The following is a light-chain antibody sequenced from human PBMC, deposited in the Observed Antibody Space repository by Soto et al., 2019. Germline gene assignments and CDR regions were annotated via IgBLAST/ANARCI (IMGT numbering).Light chain of an antibody. CDR1: QSISSW. J-gene: IGKJ1*01. CDR2: KAS. CDR3: QQYNSYWT. V-gene: IGKV1-5*03. Sequence: DIQMTQSPSTLSASVGDRVTITCRASQSISSWLAWYQQKPGKAPKLLIYKASNLESGVPSRFSGSGSGTEFTLTFNSLQPDDFATYYCQQYNSYWTFGQGTRVEIK.